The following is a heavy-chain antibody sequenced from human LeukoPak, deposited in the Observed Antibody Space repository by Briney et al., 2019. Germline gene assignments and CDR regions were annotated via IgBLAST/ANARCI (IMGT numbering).Heavy chain of an antibody. CDR1: GGSISSYY. CDR3: AREVRDYVWGSYLSAFDI. CDR2: IHYSGST. J-gene: IGHJ3*02. Sequence: PSETLSLTCTVSGGSISSYYWNWIRQPPGKGLEWIAYIHYSGSTNHNPSLKSRVTISVDTSKNQFSLKLSSVTAADTAVYYCAREVRDYVWGSYLSAFDIWGQGTMVTVSS. V-gene: IGHV4-59*01. D-gene: IGHD3-16*02.